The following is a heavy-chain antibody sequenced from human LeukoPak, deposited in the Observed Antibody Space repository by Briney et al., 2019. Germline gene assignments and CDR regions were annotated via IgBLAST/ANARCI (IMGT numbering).Heavy chain of an antibody. D-gene: IGHD1-1*01. J-gene: IGHJ5*01. Sequence: GGSLRLSCAASGFTFSSYSMNWVRQAPGKGLEWVSYISSSGSTIYYADSLKGRLTISRDNAKNSLYLQLSSLRDEDTAVYYCARDCRLNCARQPGFDSWGQGTLVTVSS. CDR2: ISSSGSTI. CDR1: GFTFSSYS. V-gene: IGHV3-48*02. CDR3: ARDCRLNCARQPGFDS.